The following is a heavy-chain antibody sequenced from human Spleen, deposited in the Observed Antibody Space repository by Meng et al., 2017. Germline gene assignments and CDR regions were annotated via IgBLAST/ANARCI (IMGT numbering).Heavy chain of an antibody. J-gene: IGHJ4*01. CDR1: GFTFSDHY. Sequence: GESLKISCAASGFTFSDHYIDWVRQAPGKGLEWVARSRNRAKSFTTDYAASVKGRFTISRDDSKNSLYLQMNSLKTEDTAVYYCSGHVDYWGHGTLATVSS. CDR2: SRNRAKSFTT. V-gene: IGHV3-72*01. CDR3: SGHVDY.